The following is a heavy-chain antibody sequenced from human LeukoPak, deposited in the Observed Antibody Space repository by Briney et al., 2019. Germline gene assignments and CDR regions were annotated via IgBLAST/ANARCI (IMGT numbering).Heavy chain of an antibody. CDR2: ISGSGGRT. D-gene: IGHD4-17*01. J-gene: IGHJ6*02. CDR1: GFTFSSYA. V-gene: IGHV3-23*01. Sequence: PGGSLRLSCAASGFTFSSYAMSWVRQAPGKGLEWVSAISGSGGRTYNADSVKGRFTISRGNSKNTLYLQMNSLRADDTAVYYCAKRLDYGDSRFHYGMDVWGQGTTVTVSS. CDR3: AKRLDYGDSRFHYGMDV.